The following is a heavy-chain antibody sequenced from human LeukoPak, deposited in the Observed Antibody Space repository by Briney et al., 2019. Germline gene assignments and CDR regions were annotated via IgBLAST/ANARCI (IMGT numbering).Heavy chain of an antibody. CDR2: ISADARTI. D-gene: IGHD6-13*01. Sequence: RSGGSLRLSCAASGFAFSSNWMHWVRQAPGKGLVWVSHISADARTITYADFVKGRFTISRDNAKSTLYLQMNSLRAEETALYYCVRGQATAWGLDYWGQGTLVTVSS. J-gene: IGHJ4*02. CDR1: GFAFSSNW. CDR3: VRGQATAWGLDY. V-gene: IGHV3-74*01.